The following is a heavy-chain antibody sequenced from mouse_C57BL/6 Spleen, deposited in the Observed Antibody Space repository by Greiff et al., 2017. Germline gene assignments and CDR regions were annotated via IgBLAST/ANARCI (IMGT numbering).Heavy chain of an antibody. J-gene: IGHJ1*03. CDR3: ARQPRTLYCSSYVGYFDV. Sequence: EVKLQESGGDLVKPGGSLKLSCAASGFTFSSYGMSWVRQTPDKRLEWVATISSGGSYTYYPDSVKGRFTISRDNAKNNLYLQMSSLKSEDTAMYYWARQPRTLYCSSYVGYFDVWGTGTTVTVSS. CDR1: GFTFSSYG. CDR2: ISSGGSYT. V-gene: IGHV5-6*01. D-gene: IGHD1-1*01.